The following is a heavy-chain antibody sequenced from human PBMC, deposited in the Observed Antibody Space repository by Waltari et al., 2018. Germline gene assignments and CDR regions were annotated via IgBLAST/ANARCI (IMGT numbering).Heavy chain of an antibody. CDR3: ARVPTRYYDSLGWGFFDQ. J-gene: IGHJ4*02. Sequence: HVQLQESGPGLVKPSETLSLPCTVSCHFPRYDHSTWIRQAPGKGLEWIAYLRNTGGTKCTPSLESRVTVSAVTSKKQFSLRLTSVTAADTAVYYCARVPTRYYDSLGWGFFDQWGQGILVTVSS. CDR1: CHFPRYDH. CDR2: LRNTGGT. D-gene: IGHD3-22*01. V-gene: IGHV4-59*08.